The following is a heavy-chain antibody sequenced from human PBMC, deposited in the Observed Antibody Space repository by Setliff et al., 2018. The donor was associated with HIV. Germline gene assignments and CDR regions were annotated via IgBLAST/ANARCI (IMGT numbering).Heavy chain of an antibody. CDR3: ARDTGVNVAPDGRGYHTFDF. CDR2: LYYDGNT. CDR1: AYSIRNGYY. V-gene: IGHV4-38-2*02. Sequence: SETLSLTCTVSAYSIRNGYYWGWIRQSPGKGLEWIGTLYYDGNTYYNPSLKSRVVMSVDTSKNQFSLKLTSVTAADTATYYCARDTGVNVAPDGRGYHTFDFWGRGTMVTVSS. J-gene: IGHJ3*01. D-gene: IGHD2-8*02.